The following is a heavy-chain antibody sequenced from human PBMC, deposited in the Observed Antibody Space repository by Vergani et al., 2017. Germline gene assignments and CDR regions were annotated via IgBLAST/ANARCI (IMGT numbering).Heavy chain of an antibody. D-gene: IGHD6-6*01. CDR1: GYTFTSYG. Sequence: QVQLVQSGAEVKKPGASVKVSCKASGYTFTSYGISWVRQAPGQGLEWMGWISAYNGNTNYAQKLQGRVTMTTDTSKSTAYMGLRSLRCDDTAVYYCARCRYSSSSNWFDSWGQGTLVTVSS. CDR3: ARCRYSSSSNWFDS. V-gene: IGHV1-18*01. CDR2: ISAYNGNT. J-gene: IGHJ5*01.